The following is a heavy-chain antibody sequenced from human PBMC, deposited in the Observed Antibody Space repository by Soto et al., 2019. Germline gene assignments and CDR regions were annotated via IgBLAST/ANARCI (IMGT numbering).Heavy chain of an antibody. CDR2: IQSGGTT. CDR1: GFTVSSKY. CDR3: ARDDVLCDGGRCYGIPLDV. Sequence: PGGSLRLSCAASGFTVSSKYMTWVRQAPGKGLKWVSLIQSGGTTYYADSVKGRLNISRDTSENTLHLQMDSLRVDDSAVYYCARDDVLCDGGRCYGIPLDVWGKGT. J-gene: IGHJ6*03. V-gene: IGHV3-66*01. D-gene: IGHD2-15*01.